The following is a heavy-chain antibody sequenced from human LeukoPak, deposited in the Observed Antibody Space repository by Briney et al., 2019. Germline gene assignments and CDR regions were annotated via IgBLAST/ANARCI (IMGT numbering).Heavy chain of an antibody. D-gene: IGHD2-21*02. CDR2: IYYSGST. V-gene: IGHV4-30-2*03. J-gene: IGHJ4*02. CDR3: ASLVYCGGDCYTDY. Sequence: SETLSLTCAVSGGSISSGGYSWSWIRQPPGKGLEWIGYIYYSGSTYYNPSLKSRVTISVGTSKTHFSLKLSPVTAADTAVYYCASLVYCGGDCYTDYWGQGTLVTVSS. CDR1: GGSISSGGYS.